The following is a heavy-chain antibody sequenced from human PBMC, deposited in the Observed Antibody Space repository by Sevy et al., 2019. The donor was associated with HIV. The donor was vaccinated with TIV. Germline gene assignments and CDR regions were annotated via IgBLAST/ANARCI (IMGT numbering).Heavy chain of an antibody. J-gene: IGHJ6*03. D-gene: IGHD3-22*01. CDR2: ISGSGTRT. Sequence: GGSLRLSCAVSGFSFDSYGMTWVRQAPGKGLEWVSAISGSGTRTYYADSVKGRFIISRDNSKNTLDLQMNSLRAEGKDIYCWGKGGGGHYDPDEIAYYFYYYNMDVWGKGTTVTVSS. V-gene: IGHV3-23*01. CDR1: GFSFDSYG. CDR3: GKGGGGHYDPDEIAYYFYYYNMDV.